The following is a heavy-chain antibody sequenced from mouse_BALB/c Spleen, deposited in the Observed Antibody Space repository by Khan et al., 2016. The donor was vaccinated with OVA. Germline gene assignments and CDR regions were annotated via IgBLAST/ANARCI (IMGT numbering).Heavy chain of an antibody. V-gene: IGHV1-77*01. CDR1: GYTFSDYY. CDR2: IYPGRGNT. J-gene: IGHJ3*01. Sequence: QVRLQQSGAELARPGASVKLSCKASGYTFSDYYINWVKQRTGQGLEWIGEIYPGRGNTYYNEKFKGKATLTADKSSSTAYMQFSSLTSEDSAVYFCARSGTGSFLYWGQGTLVTVSA. CDR3: ARSGTGSFLY. D-gene: IGHD4-1*01.